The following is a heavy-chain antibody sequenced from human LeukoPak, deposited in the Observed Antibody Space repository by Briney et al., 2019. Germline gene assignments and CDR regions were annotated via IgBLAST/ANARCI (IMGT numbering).Heavy chain of an antibody. CDR1: GYTFTSYG. Sequence: GASVKVSCKASGYTFTSYGISWVRQAPGQGFEWMGWISAYNGNTNYAQKLQGRVTMTTDTSTSTAYMELRSLRSDDTAVYYCARALGYSDRFSNSGWGQGTLVTVSS. CDR2: ISAYNGNT. V-gene: IGHV1-18*01. CDR3: ARALGYSDRFSNSG. J-gene: IGHJ4*02. D-gene: IGHD6-13*01.